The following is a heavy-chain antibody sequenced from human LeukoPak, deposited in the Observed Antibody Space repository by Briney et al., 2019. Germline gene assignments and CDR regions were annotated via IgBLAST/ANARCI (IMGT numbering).Heavy chain of an antibody. Sequence: GGSARLFCAASGFTFSSYAMNWVRQTPGKGLAGLEWVSSIIGSGGSTYLADSVKGRFTISRDNSKNTLYLQMNSLRVEDTAVYYCAKGTLGACSGARCYPFDYWGQGILVTVSS. D-gene: IGHD2-15*01. CDR3: AKGTLGACSGARCYPFDY. CDR2: IIGSGGST. CDR1: GFTFSSYA. V-gene: IGHV3-23*01. J-gene: IGHJ4*02.